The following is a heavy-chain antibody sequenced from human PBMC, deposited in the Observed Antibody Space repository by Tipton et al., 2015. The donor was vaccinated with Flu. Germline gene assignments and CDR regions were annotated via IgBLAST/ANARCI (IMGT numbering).Heavy chain of an antibody. CDR3: ARDDSGFNDY. CDR1: GGAIRSSSYY. CDR2: MLYGGST. V-gene: IGHV4-39*07. Sequence: LRLSCTVSGGAIRSSSYYWGWIRQPPGKGPEWIGSMLYGGSTYYNPSLESRVTISLGTSKNQFSLKLSSVTAADTAVYYCARDDSGFNDYSGPGTLVTVSS. D-gene: IGHD3-22*01. J-gene: IGHJ4*02.